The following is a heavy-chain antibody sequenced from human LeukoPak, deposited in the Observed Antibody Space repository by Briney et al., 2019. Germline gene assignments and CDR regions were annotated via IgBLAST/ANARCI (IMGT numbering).Heavy chain of an antibody. CDR2: IIPIFGTA. CDR1: GGTFSSYA. V-gene: IGHV1-69*13. D-gene: IGHD3/OR15-3a*01. J-gene: IGHJ6*02. CDR3: AWTDYAYPYYYGMDV. Sequence: SVKVSCKASGGTFSSYAISWVRQAPGQGLEWMGGIIPIFGTANYAQEFRGRVTITADESTSTAYMELSSLRSGDTAVYYCAWTDYAYPYYYGMDVWGQGTTVTVSS.